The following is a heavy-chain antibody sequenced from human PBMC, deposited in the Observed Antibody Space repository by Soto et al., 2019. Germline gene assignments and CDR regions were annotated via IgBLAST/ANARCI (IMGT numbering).Heavy chain of an antibody. CDR3: ARDLGYCRSGTCSREWFDP. J-gene: IGHJ5*02. CDR2: VRGDNGHT. V-gene: IGHV1-18*01. CDR1: GYTFTTHG. Sequence: QVQLVQSGAEVKKPGASVKVSCKASGYTFTTHGISWVRQVPGQGLEWMGWVRGDNGHTNYAQSLQGTVTITTDTSTNTAYMERRSLRSDDTAVYYCARDLGYCRSGTCSREWFDPWGQGTLVTVSS. D-gene: IGHD2-15*01.